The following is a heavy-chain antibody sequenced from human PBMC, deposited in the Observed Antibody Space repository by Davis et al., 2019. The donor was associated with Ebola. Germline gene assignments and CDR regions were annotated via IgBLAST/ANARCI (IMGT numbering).Heavy chain of an antibody. Sequence: ASVKVSCKVSGYTLADLSVHWVRQAPGRGLEWMGAFDPEDAEAIYTRKFQGRITMTEDTSTGTAYMELSSLRSEDTAVYYCSIGGTTGGFDYWGQGTLVTVSS. D-gene: IGHD1-14*01. CDR1: GYTLADLS. CDR2: FDPEDAEA. V-gene: IGHV1-24*01. CDR3: SIGGTTGGFDY. J-gene: IGHJ4*02.